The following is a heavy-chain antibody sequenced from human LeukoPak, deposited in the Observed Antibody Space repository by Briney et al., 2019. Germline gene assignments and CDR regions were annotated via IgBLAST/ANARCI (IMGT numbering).Heavy chain of an antibody. V-gene: IGHV3-23*01. CDR1: GFTFSSYG. Sequence: PGGSLGLSCAASGFTFSSYGMSWVRQAPGKGLEWVSAISGSGGSTYYADSVKGRFTISRDNSKNTLYLQMNSLRAEDTAVYYCARGGDGRNKNWFDPWGRGTLVTVSS. J-gene: IGHJ5*02. CDR2: ISGSGGST. CDR3: ARGGDGRNKNWFDP. D-gene: IGHD5-24*01.